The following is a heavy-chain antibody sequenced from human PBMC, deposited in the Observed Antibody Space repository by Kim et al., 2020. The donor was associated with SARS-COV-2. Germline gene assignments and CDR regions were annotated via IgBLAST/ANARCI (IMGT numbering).Heavy chain of an antibody. J-gene: IGHJ4*02. CDR1: GFTFSDFG. CDR2: ITSTSNTI. Sequence: GGSLRLSCAASGFTFSDFGMIWVRQAPGKGLEWVSYITSTSNTIYYADSVKGRFTISRDNAKNSLSLQMNSLRDEDTAVYYCAREIGRWYCSGGSCYFDYWGQGTLVTVSS. V-gene: IGHV3-48*02. CDR3: AREIGRWYCSGGSCYFDY. D-gene: IGHD2-15*01.